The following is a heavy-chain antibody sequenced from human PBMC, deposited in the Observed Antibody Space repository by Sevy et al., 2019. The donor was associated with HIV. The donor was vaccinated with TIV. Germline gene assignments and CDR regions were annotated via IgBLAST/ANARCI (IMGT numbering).Heavy chain of an antibody. CDR2: ISGSGGST. CDR1: GFSGFTFSSFV. Sequence: GGSLRLSCAVSGFSGFTFSSFVISWVRQAPGKGLEWVSAISGSGGSTYYADSVKGRFTISRDNSKNTLDLEMNSLRAEDTAVYYCAKEDPGGFEYWGQGTLVTVSS. D-gene: IGHD3-10*01. J-gene: IGHJ1*01. V-gene: IGHV3-23*01. CDR3: AKEDPGGFEY.